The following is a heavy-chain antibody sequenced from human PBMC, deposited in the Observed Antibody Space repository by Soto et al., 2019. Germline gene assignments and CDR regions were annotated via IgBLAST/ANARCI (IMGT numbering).Heavy chain of an antibody. CDR3: ASPDTAMVKGYYGVDV. CDR1: GYSFTSYW. V-gene: IGHV5-10-1*01. CDR2: VDPSDSYT. J-gene: IGHJ6*02. D-gene: IGHD5-18*01. Sequence: PGESLKISCKGSGYSFTSYWISWVRQMPGKGLEWMGRVDPSDSYTNYSPSFQGHVTISADKSISTAYLQWSSLKASDTAMYYCASPDTAMVKGYYGVDVWGQGTTVTVSS.